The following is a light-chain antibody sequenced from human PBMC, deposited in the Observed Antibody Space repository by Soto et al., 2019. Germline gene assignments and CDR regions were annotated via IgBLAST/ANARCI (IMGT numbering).Light chain of an antibody. CDR1: ELGDKY. Sequence: SYELTQPPSVSVSPGQTASITCSGDELGDKYASWYQQKPGQSPVLVIYQDNNRPSGIPERFSGSNSGNTATLTIGGTQAMDEADYYCQAWDSSTAVFGGGTKLTVL. J-gene: IGLJ2*01. CDR2: QDN. CDR3: QAWDSSTAV. V-gene: IGLV3-1*01.